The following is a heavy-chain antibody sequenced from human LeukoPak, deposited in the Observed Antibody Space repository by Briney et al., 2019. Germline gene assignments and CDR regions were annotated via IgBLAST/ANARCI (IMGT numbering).Heavy chain of an antibody. Sequence: PGGSLRLSCAASGFTFSKAWMYWVRQASGKGLEWVGRIKSKTDGGTTDYAAPVKGRFTISRDDSKNTLFLQMNSLKTEDTATYYCTTPKYSGYDFYFWGQGTLVTVSS. CDR2: IKSKTDGGTT. V-gene: IGHV3-15*07. CDR3: TTPKYSGYDFYF. J-gene: IGHJ4*02. CDR1: GFTFSKAW. D-gene: IGHD5-12*01.